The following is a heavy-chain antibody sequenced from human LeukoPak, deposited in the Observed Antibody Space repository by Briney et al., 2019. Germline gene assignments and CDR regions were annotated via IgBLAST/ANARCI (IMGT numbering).Heavy chain of an antibody. CDR3: ARSVGEYDILTGYPY. D-gene: IGHD3-9*01. CDR1: GFTFSDYY. V-gene: IGHV3-11*03. Sequence: GGSLRLSCAASGFTFSDYYMSWNRQAPGKGLEWVSYISSSSTYTDYADSVKGRFTISRDNAKNSLYLQMNSLRAEDTAVYYCARSVGEYDILTGYPYWGQGTLVTVSS. CDR2: ISSSSTYT. J-gene: IGHJ4*02.